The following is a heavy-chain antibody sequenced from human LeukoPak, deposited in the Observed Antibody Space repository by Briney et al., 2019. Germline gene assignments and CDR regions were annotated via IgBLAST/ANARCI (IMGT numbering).Heavy chain of an antibody. CDR1: GYSFTGHW. CDR2: IYPGDSDA. D-gene: IGHD3-22*01. V-gene: IGHV5-51*01. Sequence: GESLKISCKGSGYSFTGHWIGWVRQMPGKGLEWMGVIYPGDSDARYSPSFQGQVTISADKSISTAYLQWSSLKASDTAIYYCAGLHGWLVTAGPYYLDYWGQGALVTVSS. J-gene: IGHJ4*02. CDR3: AGLHGWLVTAGPYYLDY.